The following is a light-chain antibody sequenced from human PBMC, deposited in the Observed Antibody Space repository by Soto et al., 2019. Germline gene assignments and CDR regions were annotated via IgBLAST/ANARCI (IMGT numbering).Light chain of an antibody. CDR2: ENN. CDR3: GTWDSSLSAWV. CDR1: SSNIGSDY. Sequence: QSVLTQPPSVSAAPGQTVTISCSGSSSNIGSDYVSWYQQFPGTAPKLLIYENNKRPSGIPDRFSGSRSGTSATLGITGLQTGDEADYYCGTWDSSLSAWVFGGGTKLTVL. V-gene: IGLV1-51*02. J-gene: IGLJ3*02.